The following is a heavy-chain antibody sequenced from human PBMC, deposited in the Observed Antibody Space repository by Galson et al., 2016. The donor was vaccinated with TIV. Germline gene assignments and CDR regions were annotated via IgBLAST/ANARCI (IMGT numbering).Heavy chain of an antibody. D-gene: IGHD3-10*01. CDR3: ARSTARGACIDY. Sequence: PALVKPTQTLTLTCTFSGFSLNTSGMRVSWIRQPPGKALEWLARIDWDDDKFYSTSLKSRLTISKDTSKNQVVLRMMNLDPEDTATYFCARSTARGACIDYWGQGTLGTVPS. J-gene: IGHJ4*02. V-gene: IGHV2-70*04. CDR1: GFSLNTSGMR. CDR2: IDWDDDK.